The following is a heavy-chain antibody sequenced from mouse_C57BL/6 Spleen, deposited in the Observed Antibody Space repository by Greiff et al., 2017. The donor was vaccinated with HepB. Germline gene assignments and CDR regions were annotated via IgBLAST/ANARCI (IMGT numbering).Heavy chain of an antibody. V-gene: IGHV1-82*01. J-gene: IGHJ2*01. CDR3: ARGPYYSNYVYFDY. D-gene: IGHD2-5*01. Sequence: VQVVESGPELVKPGASVKISCKASGYAFSSSWMNWVKQRPGKGLEWIGRIYPGDGDTNYNGKFKGKATLTADKSSSTAYMQLSSLTSEDSAVYFCARGPYYSNYVYFDYWGQGTTLTVSS. CDR1: GYAFSSSW. CDR2: IYPGDGDT.